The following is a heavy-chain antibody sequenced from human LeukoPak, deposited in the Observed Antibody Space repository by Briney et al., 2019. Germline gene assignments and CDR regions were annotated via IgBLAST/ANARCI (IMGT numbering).Heavy chain of an antibody. CDR1: GFTFTSYS. CDR3: ARKSLWFTYYDY. Sequence: GRSMRLSCEASGFTFTSYSMHWVRQPPGQGLEWVAATSYDGSNRYYADYVKGRFTISRDNSNNTRFLQMNSLRPEDTAVYFCARKSLWFTYYDYWGQGIWVTVSS. J-gene: IGHJ4*02. D-gene: IGHD2-21*01. CDR2: TSYDGSNR. V-gene: IGHV3-30*04.